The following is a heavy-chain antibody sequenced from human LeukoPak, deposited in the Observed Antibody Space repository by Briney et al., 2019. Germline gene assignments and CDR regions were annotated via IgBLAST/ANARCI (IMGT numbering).Heavy chain of an antibody. CDR3: ARQLAVAAYFDY. J-gene: IGHJ4*02. D-gene: IGHD6-19*01. CDR2: IYYSGST. CDR1: GGSISSYY. V-gene: IGHV4-59*01. Sequence: SETLSLTCTVSGGSISSYYWSWIRQPPGKGLEWIGYIYYSGSTNYNPSLKSRVTISVDTSKNQFSLKLSSVTAADTAVYYCARQLAVAAYFDYWGQGMLVTVSS.